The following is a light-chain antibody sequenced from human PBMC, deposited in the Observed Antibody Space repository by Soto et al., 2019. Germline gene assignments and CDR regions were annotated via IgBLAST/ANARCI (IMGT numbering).Light chain of an antibody. Sequence: DIQMTQSPSSLSASVGDRVIITCRASQSISTYLNWYQHKPGNAPKLLISAASTLQRGVPSRFSGSGSVSDFTLTISSLQPEDFATYFCQQSYNPPYTFGQVTKLEI. CDR1: QSISTY. V-gene: IGKV1-39*01. CDR2: AAS. CDR3: QQSYNPPYT. J-gene: IGKJ2*01.